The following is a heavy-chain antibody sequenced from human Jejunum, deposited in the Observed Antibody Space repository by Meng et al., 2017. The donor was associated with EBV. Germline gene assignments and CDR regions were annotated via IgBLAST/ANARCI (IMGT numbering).Heavy chain of an antibody. D-gene: IGHD3-10*01. CDR3: ARGGGRLEY. V-gene: IGHV4-59*01. Sequence: LRGPGPGLVKPSDTLPLTCIVSGFSMSNFYWSGLRQPPGKGLECIGYIYYSVRTNYSPSLKRRVTISVDTSKNQFSLSVSSVTAAYTAVYYCARGGGRLEYWGQGTLVTVSS. CDR2: IYYSVRT. CDR1: GFSMSNFY. J-gene: IGHJ4*02.